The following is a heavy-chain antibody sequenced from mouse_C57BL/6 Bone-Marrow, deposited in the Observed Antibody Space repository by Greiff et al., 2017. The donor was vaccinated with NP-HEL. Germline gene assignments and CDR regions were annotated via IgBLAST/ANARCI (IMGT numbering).Heavy chain of an antibody. J-gene: IGHJ3*01. CDR3: ARRGADGYYGFAY. V-gene: IGHV1-80*01. Sequence: LVESGASVKISCKASGYAFSSYWMNWVKQRPGKGLEWIGQIYPGDGDTNYNGKFKGKATLTADKSSSTAYMQLSSLTSEDSAVYFCARRGADGYYGFAYWGQGTLVTVSA. D-gene: IGHD2-3*01. CDR2: IYPGDGDT. CDR1: GYAFSSYW.